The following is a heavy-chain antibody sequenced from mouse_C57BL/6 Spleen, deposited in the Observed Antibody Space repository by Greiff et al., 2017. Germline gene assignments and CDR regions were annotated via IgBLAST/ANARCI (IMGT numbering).Heavy chain of an antibody. J-gene: IGHJ2*01. CDR3: ARSELGRYYFDY. D-gene: IGHD4-1*01. Sequence: QVQLQQPGAELVMPGASVKLSCKASGYTFTSYWMHWVKQRPGQGLEWIGEIDPSDSYTNYNQKFKGNSTLTVDKSSSTAYMQLSSLTSEDSAVYYCARSELGRYYFDYWGQGTTLTVSS. V-gene: IGHV1-69*01. CDR2: IDPSDSYT. CDR1: GYTFTSYW.